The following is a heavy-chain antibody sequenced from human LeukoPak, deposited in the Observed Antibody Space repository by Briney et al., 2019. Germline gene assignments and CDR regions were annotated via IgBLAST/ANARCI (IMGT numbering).Heavy chain of an antibody. J-gene: IGHJ4*02. D-gene: IGHD2/OR15-2a*01. V-gene: IGHV3-23*01. CDR3: ARPSQKETVLSDFDY. CDR1: GFSFRDYP. CDR2: ISAGADVI. Sequence: GGSLRLSCAAAGFSFRDYPMGWVRRASGKRLEWVSGISAGADVIFYADPVKGRFTISRDNSKNTLYLQMNSLRAEDTAVYYCARPSQKETVLSDFDYWGQGIPVIVSA.